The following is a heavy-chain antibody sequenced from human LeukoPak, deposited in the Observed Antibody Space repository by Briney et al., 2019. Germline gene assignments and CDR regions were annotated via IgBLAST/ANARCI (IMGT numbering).Heavy chain of an antibody. V-gene: IGHV3-23*01. CDR2: ISGSGGSS. CDR3: ARHGGQRPFDY. Sequence: PGGSLRLSCAASGFTFSIYAMSWVRQAPGKGLEWVSAISGSGGSSYYADSVKGRFTISRDNSKNTLYLQMNSLRAEDTAIYYCARHGGQRPFDYWGQGTLVTVSS. D-gene: IGHD3-3*01. CDR1: GFTFSIYA. J-gene: IGHJ4*02.